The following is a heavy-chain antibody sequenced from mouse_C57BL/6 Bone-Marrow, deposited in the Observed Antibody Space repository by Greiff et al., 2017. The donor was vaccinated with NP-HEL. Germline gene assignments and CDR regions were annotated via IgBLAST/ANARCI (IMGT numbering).Heavy chain of an antibody. V-gene: IGHV1-64*01. J-gene: IGHJ3*01. CDR3: ARKGGWLIY. CDR1: GYTFTSYW. Sequence: QVQLKQPGAELVKPGASVKLSCKASGYTFTSYWMHWVKQRPGQGLEWIGMIHPNSGSTNYNEKFKSKATLTVDKSSSTAYMQLSSLTSEDSAVYYCARKGGWLIYWGQGTLVTVSA. D-gene: IGHD2-3*01. CDR2: IHPNSGST.